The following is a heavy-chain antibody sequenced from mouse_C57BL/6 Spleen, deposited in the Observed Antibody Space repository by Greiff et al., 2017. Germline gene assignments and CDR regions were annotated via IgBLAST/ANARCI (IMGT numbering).Heavy chain of an antibody. Sequence: QVQLQQSGAELARPGASVKMSCKASGYTFTSYTMHWVKQRPGQGLEWIGYINPSSGYTKYNQKFKDKATLTADKSSSTAYMQLSSLTSEDSAVYYCARGARDWYFDVWGTGTTVTVSS. CDR3: ARGARDWYFDV. J-gene: IGHJ1*03. CDR1: GYTFTSYT. V-gene: IGHV1-4*01. CDR2: INPSSGYT.